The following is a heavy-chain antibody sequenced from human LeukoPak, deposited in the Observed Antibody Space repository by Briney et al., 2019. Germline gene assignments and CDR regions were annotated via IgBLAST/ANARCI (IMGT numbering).Heavy chain of an antibody. Sequence: PSETLSLTCTVSGGSISSYYWSWIRQPAGKGLEWIGRIYTSGSTNYNPSLKSRVTMSVDTSKNQFSLKLSSVTAADTAVYYCARGHQLLTYYYYYDMDVWGKGTTVTVSS. D-gene: IGHD2-2*01. V-gene: IGHV4-4*07. J-gene: IGHJ6*04. CDR2: IYTSGST. CDR3: ARGHQLLTYYYYYDMDV. CDR1: GGSISSYY.